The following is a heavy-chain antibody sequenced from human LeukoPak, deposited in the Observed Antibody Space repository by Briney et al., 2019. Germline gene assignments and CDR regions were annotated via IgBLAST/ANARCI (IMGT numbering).Heavy chain of an antibody. CDR3: ARVLAYYYDSSGYYPYFDY. J-gene: IGHJ4*02. CDR2: ISANNGNT. V-gene: IGHV1-18*01. Sequence: ASVKVSCKASGYTFTSYGISWVRQAPGQGLEWMGWISANNGNTNYAQKLQGRVTMTTDTSTSTAYMELRSLRSDDTAVYYCARVLAYYYDSSGYYPYFDYWGQGTLVTVSS. D-gene: IGHD3-22*01. CDR1: GYTFTSYG.